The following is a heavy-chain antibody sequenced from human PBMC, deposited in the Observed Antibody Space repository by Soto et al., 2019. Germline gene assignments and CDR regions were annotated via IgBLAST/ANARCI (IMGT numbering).Heavy chain of an antibody. CDR2: ISYDGSNK. Sequence: GGSLRLSCAASGFTFSSYAMHWVRQAPGKWLEWVAVISYDGSNKYYADSVKGRFTIPRDNSKNTLYLQMNSLRAEDTAVYYCARGRYLSFKYYYYYGMDVWGQGXTVTVYS. V-gene: IGHV3-30-3*01. J-gene: IGHJ6*02. D-gene: IGHD1-20*01. CDR3: ARGRYLSFKYYYYYGMDV. CDR1: GFTFSSYA.